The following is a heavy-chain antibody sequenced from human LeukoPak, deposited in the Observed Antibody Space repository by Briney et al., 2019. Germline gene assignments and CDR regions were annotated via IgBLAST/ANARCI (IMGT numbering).Heavy chain of an antibody. CDR1: GDSISSYY. CDR2: IYASGTT. Sequence: SETLSLTCTVSGDSISSYYWSWIRRPAGKGLEWIGRIYASGTTNYNPSLKSRVTMSVDTSKNEFSLNLISVTAADTAVFYCARQGMGDHRVFDYWGQGTLVTVSS. J-gene: IGHJ4*02. V-gene: IGHV4-4*07. D-gene: IGHD2-21*02. CDR3: ARQGMGDHRVFDY.